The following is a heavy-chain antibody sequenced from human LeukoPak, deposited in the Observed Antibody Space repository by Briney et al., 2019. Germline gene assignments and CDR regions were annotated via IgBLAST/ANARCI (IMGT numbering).Heavy chain of an antibody. Sequence: SVKVSCKASGGTFSSYAISWVRQTPGQGLEWMGGIIPIFGTANYAQKFQGRVTITADESTSTAYMELAGLASEDTAIYYCARGGSFGLKGNLDSWGQGTLVIVSS. D-gene: IGHD3/OR15-3a*01. J-gene: IGHJ4*02. CDR1: GGTFSSYA. V-gene: IGHV1-69*13. CDR3: ARGGSFGLKGNLDS. CDR2: IIPIFGTA.